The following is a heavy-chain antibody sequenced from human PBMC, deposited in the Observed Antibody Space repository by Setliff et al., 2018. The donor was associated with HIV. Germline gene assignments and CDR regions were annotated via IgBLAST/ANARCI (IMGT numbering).Heavy chain of an antibody. V-gene: IGHV4-59*01. Sequence: PSETLSITCPVSGGPIRSFYWSWIRQPPGKGLEWIGYIYYSGSNNYNPSLKSRVTISVDTSKNQFYRNLSSVTAADTAVYYCARAGGGGRWLHFSYWYFDLWGRGTLVTVSS. J-gene: IGHJ2*01. CDR3: ARAGGGGRWLHFSYWYFDL. CDR1: GGPIRSFY. D-gene: IGHD3-16*01. CDR2: IYYSGSN.